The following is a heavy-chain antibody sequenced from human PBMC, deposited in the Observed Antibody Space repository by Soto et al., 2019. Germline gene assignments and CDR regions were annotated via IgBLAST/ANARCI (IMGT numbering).Heavy chain of an antibody. CDR2: IIPIIGPA. CDR1: GGTFTYYG. J-gene: IGHJ5*02. D-gene: IGHD3-22*01. CDR3: ARDLGTTIAGPPRRETYGWLDP. Sequence: QVQLVQSGAEVKRPGSSVKLSCKASGGTFTYYGISWVRQAPGQVREWMGGIIPIIGPATYAQKFQGRVTITADQSTSTAYMEFSSLGSEDTALYYCARDLGTTIAGPPRRETYGWLDPWGQGTLVTVSS. V-gene: IGHV1-69*01.